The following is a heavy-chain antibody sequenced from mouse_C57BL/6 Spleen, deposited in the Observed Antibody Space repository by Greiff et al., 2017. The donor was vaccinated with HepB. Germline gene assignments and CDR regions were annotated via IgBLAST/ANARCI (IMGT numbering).Heavy chain of an antibody. D-gene: IGHD1-1*01. J-gene: IGHJ2*01. CDR1: GYTFTSYW. CDR2: IHPNSGST. CDR3: ARGGSTTVVYFDY. Sequence: QVQLQQPGAELVKPGASVKLSCKASGYTFTSYWMHWVKQRPGQGLEWIGMIHPNSGSTNYNEKFKSKATLTVDKSSSTACMQLSSLTSENSAVYECARGGSTTVVYFDYWGQGTTLTVSS. V-gene: IGHV1-64*01.